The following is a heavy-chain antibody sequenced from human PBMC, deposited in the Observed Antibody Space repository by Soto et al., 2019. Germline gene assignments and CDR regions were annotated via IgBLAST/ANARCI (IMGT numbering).Heavy chain of an antibody. J-gene: IGHJ5*02. Sequence: SETLSLTCAVYGGSFSGYYWSWIRQPPGKGLEWIGEINHSGSTNYNPSLKSRVTISVDTAKNQFSLNLSSVTAADTAVYYCTGAYYDINGYSLDPWGQG. D-gene: IGHD3-22*01. CDR3: TGAYYDINGYSLDP. CDR2: INHSGST. V-gene: IGHV4-34*01. CDR1: GGSFSGYY.